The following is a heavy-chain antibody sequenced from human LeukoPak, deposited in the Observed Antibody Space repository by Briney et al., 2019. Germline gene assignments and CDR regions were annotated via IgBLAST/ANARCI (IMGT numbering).Heavy chain of an antibody. V-gene: IGHV3-66*01. Sequence: PGGSLRLSCAGSGFTVGSNYMSWVRQAPGKGLEWVSVIYRGGSTYYADSVKGRFIISRDNSKNTVYLQMNSLRAEDTAVYYCARDLSYDSSAYYHPLDYWGQGTLVTVSS. D-gene: IGHD3-22*01. CDR2: IYRGGST. J-gene: IGHJ4*02. CDR3: ARDLSYDSSAYYHPLDY. CDR1: GFTVGSNY.